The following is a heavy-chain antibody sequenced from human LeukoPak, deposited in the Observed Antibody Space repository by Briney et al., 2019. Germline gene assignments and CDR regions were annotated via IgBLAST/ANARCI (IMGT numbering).Heavy chain of an antibody. J-gene: IGHJ5*02. V-gene: IGHV4-59*12. CDR2: IYNSGIT. D-gene: IGHD3-16*02. CDR3: ARNVRLGSGELSFAPFKNWFDP. CDR1: GGSISNYY. Sequence: SETLSLTCTVSGGSISNYYWSWIRQPPGKGLEWIGFIYNSGITNYNPSLRSRLTISVDTSKNQFSLQLNSVTPEDTAVYYCARNVRLGSGELSFAPFKNWFDPWGQGTLVTVSS.